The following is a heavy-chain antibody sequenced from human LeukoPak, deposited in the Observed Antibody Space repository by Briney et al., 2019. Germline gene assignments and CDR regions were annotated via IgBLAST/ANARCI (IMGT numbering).Heavy chain of an antibody. CDR1: GFTFSSYW. V-gene: IGHV3-7*03. CDR3: ARDDGNYAINYYMDV. CDR2: IKQDGSEK. J-gene: IGHJ6*03. D-gene: IGHD4-17*01. Sequence: GGSLRLSCAASGFTFSSYWMSWVRQAPGKGLEWVAHIKQDGSEKYYVDSVKGRFTISRDNAKNSLYLQMNSLRAEDTALYYCARDDGNYAINYYMDVWGKGTTVTVSS.